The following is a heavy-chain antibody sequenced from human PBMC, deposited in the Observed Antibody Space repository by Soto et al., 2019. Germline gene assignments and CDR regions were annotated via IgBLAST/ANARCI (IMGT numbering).Heavy chain of an antibody. D-gene: IGHD2-8*01. V-gene: IGHV1-18*04. Sequence: ASVKVYSKASGYTFSRYGISSVPQAPGQGLERMRWVSGYNGDTKYAQKIQGRVTMTIDTSTYTAYMELRSLTSDDTAIYYCAKNGQPPYYYYGMDVWGQGTTVTVSS. CDR2: VSGYNGDT. CDR1: GYTFSRYG. J-gene: IGHJ6*02. CDR3: AKNGQPPYYYYGMDV.